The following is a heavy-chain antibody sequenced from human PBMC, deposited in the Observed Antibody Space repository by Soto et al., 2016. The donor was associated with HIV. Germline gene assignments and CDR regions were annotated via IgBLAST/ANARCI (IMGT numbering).Heavy chain of an antibody. Sequence: QVQLQQWGAGLLKPSETLSLTCAVYGGSFSGYYWSWIRQSPGKGLEWIGEINHSEDTKYNPSLKSRVTISIDTSKNQFSLKLNSVTAADTAQYYCARGPXFDSNGYYYGYFDYWGQGILVTVSX. CDR2: INHSEDT. V-gene: IGHV4-34*02. D-gene: IGHD3-22*01. CDR3: ARGPXFDSNGYYYGYFDY. CDR1: GGSFSGYY. J-gene: IGHJ4*02.